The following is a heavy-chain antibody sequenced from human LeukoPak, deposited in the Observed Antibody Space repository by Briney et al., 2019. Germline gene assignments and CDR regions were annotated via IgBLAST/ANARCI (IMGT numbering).Heavy chain of an antibody. D-gene: IGHD4-11*01. CDR3: TTLSNDVLY. Sequence: GGSLRLSCAASGFTFHNAWMTWVRQAPGKGLKWVGRMKSNPDGGTSDYAAPVKGRFTTSRDDSKNTLYLHMNSLRAEDTAVYYCTTLSNDVLYWGQGTLVTVS. CDR2: MKSNPDGGTS. J-gene: IGHJ4*02. CDR1: GFTFHNAW. V-gene: IGHV3-15*01.